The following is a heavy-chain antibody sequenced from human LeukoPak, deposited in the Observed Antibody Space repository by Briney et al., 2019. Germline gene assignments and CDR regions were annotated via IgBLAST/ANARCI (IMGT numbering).Heavy chain of an antibody. CDR2: IYYSGST. D-gene: IGHD3-16*01. Sequence: SETLSLTCTVSGGSISSSSYYWGWIRQPPGKGLEWIGSIYYSGSTYYNPSLKSRVTISVGTSKNQFSLKLSSVTAADTAVYYCASGYDYVWGSYNLDYWGQGTLVTVSS. CDR1: GGSISSSSYY. V-gene: IGHV4-39*01. CDR3: ASGYDYVWGSYNLDY. J-gene: IGHJ4*02.